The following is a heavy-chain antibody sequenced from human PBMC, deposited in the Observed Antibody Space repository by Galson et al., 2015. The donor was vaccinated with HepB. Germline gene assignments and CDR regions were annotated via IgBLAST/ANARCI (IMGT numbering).Heavy chain of an antibody. Sequence: SVKVSCRASGYTFAICALNWVRQAPGQGLEWMGWINTNTGNPTYAQGFTGRFVFSLDTSVSTAYLQISSLKAEDTAVYYCARTPYYGSGSYYNAWFDPWGQGTLVTVSS. J-gene: IGHJ5*02. V-gene: IGHV7-4-1*02. D-gene: IGHD3-10*01. CDR1: GYTFAICA. CDR2: INTNTGNP. CDR3: ARTPYYGSGSYYNAWFDP.